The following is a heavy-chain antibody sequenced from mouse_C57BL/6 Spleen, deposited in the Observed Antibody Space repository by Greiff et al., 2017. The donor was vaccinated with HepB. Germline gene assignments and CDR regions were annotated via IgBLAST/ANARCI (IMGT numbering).Heavy chain of an antibody. CDR2: IRNKANGYTT. Sequence: EVKLMESGGGLVQPGGSLSLSCAASGFTFTDYYMSWVRQPPGKALEWLGFIRNKANGYTTEYSASVKGRFTISRDNSQSILYLQMNALSAEDSATYYCARFPPDAMDYWGQGTSVTVSS. CDR3: ARFPPDAMDY. J-gene: IGHJ4*01. CDR1: GFTFTDYY. V-gene: IGHV7-3*01.